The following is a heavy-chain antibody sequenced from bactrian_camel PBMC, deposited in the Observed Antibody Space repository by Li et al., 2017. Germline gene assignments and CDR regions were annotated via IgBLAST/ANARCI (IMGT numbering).Heavy chain of an antibody. CDR3: VSGTND. J-gene: IGHJ4*01. V-gene: IGHV3-3*01. D-gene: IGHD4*01. Sequence: HVQLVESGGGSVQAGGSLRLSCAASGYTRRSYCMGWFRQAPGKEREGVAGISAAGGTKVYADSVKGRFTISRDSAKNTVYLQMNSLKPEDTAVYYCVSGTNDWGQGTQVTV. CDR2: ISAAGGTK. CDR1: GYTRRSYC.